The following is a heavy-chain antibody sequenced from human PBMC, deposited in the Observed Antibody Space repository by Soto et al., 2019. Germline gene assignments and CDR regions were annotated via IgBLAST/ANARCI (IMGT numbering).Heavy chain of an antibody. V-gene: IGHV4-61*01. CDR3: ARLIRLYCITTNCYIVDY. D-gene: IGHD2-2*01. J-gene: IGHJ4*02. Sequence: PSETLSLTCTVSGGSVSSGSYYWSWIRQPPGKGLEWIGYIYYSGSTNYNPSLKSRVTISVDTSKNQFSLNLSSVTAADTAVYYCARLIRLYCITTNCYIVDYWSQGTLVTVSS. CDR1: GGSVSSGSYY. CDR2: IYYSGST.